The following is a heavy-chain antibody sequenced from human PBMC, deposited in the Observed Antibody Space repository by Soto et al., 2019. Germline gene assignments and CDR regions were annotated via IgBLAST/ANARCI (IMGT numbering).Heavy chain of an antibody. D-gene: IGHD2-8*02. CDR3: ARIITATGGHFDS. CDR2: IFWDDDK. CDR1: GFSLTTSGVG. V-gene: IGHV2-5*02. J-gene: IGHJ4*02. Sequence: SGPTLVNPTQTLTLTCSFSGFSLTTSGVGVGWVRQSPEKALEWLALIFWDDDKRYSPSLRSRLTIAKDTSKNQVVLTLTNVEPVDTATYYCARIITATGGHFDSWGQGARVTVSS.